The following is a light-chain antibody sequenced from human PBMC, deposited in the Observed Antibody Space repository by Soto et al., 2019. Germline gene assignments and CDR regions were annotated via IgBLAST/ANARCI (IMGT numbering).Light chain of an antibody. CDR3: QQYNNWPPFN. Sequence: EIVMTQSPATLSVSPGERAILSCRASQSVSTNLGWYQQKPGQAPRLLIFGASTRATGIPARFSGSGSGTEFTLNISSLQSEDSAVYYCQQYNNWPPFNFGQATRLEIK. CDR2: GAS. J-gene: IGKJ5*01. V-gene: IGKV3-15*01. CDR1: QSVSTN.